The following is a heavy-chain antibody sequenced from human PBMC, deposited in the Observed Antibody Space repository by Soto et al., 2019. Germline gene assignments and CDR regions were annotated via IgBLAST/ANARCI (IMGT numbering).Heavy chain of an antibody. CDR2: ISYDVTTK. J-gene: IGHJ6*02. CDR1: GFSFSNYG. Sequence: QVLLVESGGGMVQPGRSLRLSCAASGFSFSNYGMHWVRQAPGKGLEWVAVISYDVTTKYYADSVKGRFTISRDNSKNTVYLQMKSLRVEDTALYYCARSTTSLSGYYYCGMDVWGQGTTVRVSS. CDR3: ARSTTSLSGYYYCGMDV. D-gene: IGHD2-2*01. V-gene: IGHV3-30*03.